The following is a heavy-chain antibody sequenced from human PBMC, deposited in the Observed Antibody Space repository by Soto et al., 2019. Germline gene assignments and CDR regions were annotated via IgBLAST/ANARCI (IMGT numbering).Heavy chain of an antibody. J-gene: IGHJ6*02. CDR1: GGTFSSYA. CDR3: ARDFRGYSGYDYRGIYYYYGMDV. CDR2: VIPIFGTA. Sequence: SVKVSCKASGGTFSSYAISWVRQAPGQGLEWMGGVIPIFGTANYAQKFQGRVTITADESTSTAYMELSSLRSEDTAVYYCARDFRGYSGYDYRGIYYYYGMDVWGQGTTVTVSS. D-gene: IGHD5-12*01. V-gene: IGHV1-69*13.